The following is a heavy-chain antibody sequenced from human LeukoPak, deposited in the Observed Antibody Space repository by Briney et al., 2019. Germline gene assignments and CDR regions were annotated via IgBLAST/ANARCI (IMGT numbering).Heavy chain of an antibody. D-gene: IGHD2-15*01. CDR1: GFTFSDYW. V-gene: IGHV3-7*01. Sequence: GGSLRLSCAASGFTFSDYWMTWVRQAPGKGLEWVANINQDGSEKYYVDSVKGRFTISRDNPKKSLYLQMNSLRAEDTAVYYCARDRRYCSGGSCYDAFDIWGQGTMVTVSS. CDR3: ARDRRYCSGGSCYDAFDI. J-gene: IGHJ3*02. CDR2: INQDGSEK.